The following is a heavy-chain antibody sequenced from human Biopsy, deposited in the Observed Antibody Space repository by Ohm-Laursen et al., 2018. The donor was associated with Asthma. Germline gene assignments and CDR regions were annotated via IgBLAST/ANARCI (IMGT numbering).Heavy chain of an antibody. D-gene: IGHD3-9*01. CDR2: VNTGNGDT. J-gene: IGHJ3*01. Sequence: GASVKVSCKASGYTFIHYAIHWVRQAPGQRLEWMGWVNTGNGDTKYSQKFQGRVTITRDTSASTAYMELRSLRSEDTATYYCARTYYDFLTGQVKDVFGAWGQGTMVTVSS. CDR1: GYTFIHYA. CDR3: ARTYYDFLTGQVKDVFGA. V-gene: IGHV1-3*04.